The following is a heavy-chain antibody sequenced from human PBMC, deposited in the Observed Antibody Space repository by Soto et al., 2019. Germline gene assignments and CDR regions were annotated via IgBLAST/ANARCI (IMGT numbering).Heavy chain of an antibody. CDR2: ISAYNGNT. CDR1: DYSFTRYG. J-gene: IGHJ6*03. Sequence: ASVKVSCKASDYSFTRYGISWVRQAPGQGLEWMGWISAYNGNTNYAQKFQGRVTMTTDTSTTTAYMELTSLRSDDTAVYYCARSRGGSYYYYFYYMDVWGTGTTVTVSS. V-gene: IGHV1-18*04. D-gene: IGHD3-16*01. CDR3: ARSRGGSYYYYFYYMDV.